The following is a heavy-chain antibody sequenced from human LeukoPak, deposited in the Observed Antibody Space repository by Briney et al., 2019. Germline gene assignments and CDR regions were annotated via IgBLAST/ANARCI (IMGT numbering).Heavy chain of an antibody. CDR3: ARTARDGYIQYFDY. D-gene: IGHD5-24*01. Sequence: GGSLRLSCAASGFTFSRYRMNWVRQAPGKGLEWVSYISSSSSMIYNADSVKGRFTISRDNAKNSLYLQMNSLGAEDTAVYYCARTARDGYIQYFDYWGQGTLVTVSS. CDR2: ISSSSSMI. J-gene: IGHJ4*02. V-gene: IGHV3-48*04. CDR1: GFTFSRYR.